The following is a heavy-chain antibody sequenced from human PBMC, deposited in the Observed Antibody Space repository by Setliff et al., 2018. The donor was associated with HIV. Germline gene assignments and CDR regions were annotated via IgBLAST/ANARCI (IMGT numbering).Heavy chain of an antibody. CDR1: GFTFSKFW. Sequence: SLRLSCIASGFTFSKFWMRWVRQAPGKGLERVADIKQDGSETYYVDSVRGRFTISRDNAKSSLYLQMNSLRAEDTALYYCARGTDCSGWFYDYWGQGTQVTVSS. D-gene: IGHD2-15*01. CDR3: ARGTDCSGWFYDY. CDR2: IKQDGSET. J-gene: IGHJ4*02. V-gene: IGHV3-7*03.